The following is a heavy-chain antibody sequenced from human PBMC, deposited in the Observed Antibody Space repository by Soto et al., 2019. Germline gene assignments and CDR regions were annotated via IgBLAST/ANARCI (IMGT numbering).Heavy chain of an antibody. V-gene: IGHV1-8*01. CDR2: MNPNSGNT. J-gene: IGHJ6*01. Sequence: ASVKVSCKASGYNFTSYDINWVRHATGQGREWMGWMNPNSGNTGYAQKFQGRGTMTRNTSISTAYSELSSLTSEDTAVYYCASGRPLGYCSRTSGYMHYYYGMDVWGQGTTVTVSS. CDR1: GYNFTSYD. CDR3: ASGRPLGYCSRTSGYMHYYYGMDV. D-gene: IGHD2-2*02.